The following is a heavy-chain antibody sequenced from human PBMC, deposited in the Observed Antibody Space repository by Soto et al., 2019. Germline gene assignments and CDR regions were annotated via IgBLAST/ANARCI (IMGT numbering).Heavy chain of an antibody. V-gene: IGHV3-21*01. CDR3: ARDGGWRNAFDI. CDR2: ISSSSSYI. D-gene: IGHD2-15*01. Sequence: GGSLRLSCAASGFTFSSYSMNWVRQAPGKGLEWVSSISSSSSYIYYADSVKGRFTISRDNAKNSLYLQMNSLRAEDTAVYYCARDGGWRNAFDIWGQGTMVTVSS. CDR1: GFTFSSYS. J-gene: IGHJ3*02.